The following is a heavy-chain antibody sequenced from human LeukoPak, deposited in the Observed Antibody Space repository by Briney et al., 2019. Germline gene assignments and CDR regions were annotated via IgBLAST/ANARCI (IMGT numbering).Heavy chain of an antibody. V-gene: IGHV3-21*01. CDR2: ISSGSTYM. D-gene: IGHD6-6*01. CDR1: GFTFSSYS. J-gene: IGHJ3*02. CDR3: GRVGGRSKAAKGDAFDI. Sequence: GGSLRLSCAASGFTFSSYSMNWVRQAPGKGLEWASSISSGSTYMYYADSVKGRFTISRDNAQNSMYLQMNSLRAEDTAVYYCGRVGGRSKAAKGDAFDIWGQGTMVVVSS.